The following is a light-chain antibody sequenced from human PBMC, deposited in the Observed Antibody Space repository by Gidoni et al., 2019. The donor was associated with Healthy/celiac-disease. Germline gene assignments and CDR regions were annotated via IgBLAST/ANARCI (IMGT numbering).Light chain of an antibody. V-gene: IGKV1-39*01. J-gene: IGKJ4*01. CDR2: AAS. CDR3: QQSYSTPT. CDR1: QSISSY. Sequence: DIQMTQSPSSLSASVGDRVTITCRASQSISSYLNWYQQKPGKAPKLLIYAASSLQSGVPSRFSGSGSGTDFTLTISSLQPEDFATYYFQQSYSTPTFXGGTKVEIK.